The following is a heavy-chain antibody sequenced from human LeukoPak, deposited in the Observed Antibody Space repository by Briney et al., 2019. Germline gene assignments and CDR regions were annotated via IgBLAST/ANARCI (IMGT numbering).Heavy chain of an antibody. CDR3: TRDLDYYGSGPQGY. V-gene: IGHV3-7*01. D-gene: IGHD3-10*01. Sequence: GGSLRLSCAAPGFTFSSYWMSWVRQTPGKGLEWVANIKQDGSEKYYVDSVKGRFTISRDNAKNSLYLQMNSLRAEDTAVYYCTRDLDYYGSGPQGYWGQGSLVTVSS. CDR2: IKQDGSEK. J-gene: IGHJ4*02. CDR1: GFTFSSYW.